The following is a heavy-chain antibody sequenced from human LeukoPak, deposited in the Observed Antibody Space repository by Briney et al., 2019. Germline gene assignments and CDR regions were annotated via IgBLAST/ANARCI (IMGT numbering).Heavy chain of an antibody. D-gene: IGHD4-17*01. CDR2: ISASGDKT. V-gene: IGHV3-23*01. Sequence: QAGGSLRLSCAASNFTFGVYAMSWVRQAPGKGLEWVSLISASGDKTYYADSVKGRFTVSRDNSRNTMYLQMDSLRAEDTAVYYCAKDRDGDFYFYMDVWGTGTTVSVSS. CDR1: NFTFGVYA. CDR3: AKDRDGDFYFYMDV. J-gene: IGHJ6*03.